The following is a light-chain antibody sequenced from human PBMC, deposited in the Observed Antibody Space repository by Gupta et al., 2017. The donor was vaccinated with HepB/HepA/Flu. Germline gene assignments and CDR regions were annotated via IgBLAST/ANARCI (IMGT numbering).Light chain of an antibody. Sequence: QSVLTQPPSVSAAPGQKVTISCPGRSSNIGNNYVSWYQQLPGTAPKLLIYDNNKRPSGIPDRFSGSKSGTSATLGITGLQTGDEADYYCGTWDSSLSAGRVFGGGTKLTVL. CDR2: DNN. CDR3: GTWDSSLSAGRV. V-gene: IGLV1-51*01. CDR1: SSNIGNNY. J-gene: IGLJ3*02.